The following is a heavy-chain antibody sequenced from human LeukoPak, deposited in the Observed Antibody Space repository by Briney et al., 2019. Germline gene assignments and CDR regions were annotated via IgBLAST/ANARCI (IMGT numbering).Heavy chain of an antibody. D-gene: IGHD3-22*01. J-gene: IGHJ6*03. CDR3: ARLSSGYYPFYYYYYMDV. CDR2: ISSSSSTI. Sequence: AGGSLRLSCAASGFTFSSYSMNWVRQAPGKGLECVSHISSSSSTIYYADSVKGRFTISRDNAKNSLYLQMNSLRAEDTAVYYCARLSSGYYPFYYYYYMDVWGKGTTVTVSS. V-gene: IGHV3-48*04. CDR1: GFTFSSYS.